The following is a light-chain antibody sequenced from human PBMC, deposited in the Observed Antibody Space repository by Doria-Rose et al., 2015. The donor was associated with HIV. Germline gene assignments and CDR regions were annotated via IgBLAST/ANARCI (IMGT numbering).Light chain of an antibody. Sequence: DIRVTQSPSSLSASIGDRVTITCRASQTVSTYLNWFQQEPGKAPKLLIYAASRLQSGVPSRFSGSGSGTDFTLTVSGLQPGDFATYDCQQTYSSPPWTFGQGTKVE. CDR3: QQTYSSPPWT. CDR1: QTVSTY. V-gene: IGKV1-39*01. J-gene: IGKJ1*01. CDR2: AAS.